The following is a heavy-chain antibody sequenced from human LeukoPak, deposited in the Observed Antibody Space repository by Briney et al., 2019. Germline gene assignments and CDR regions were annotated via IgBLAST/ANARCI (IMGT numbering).Heavy chain of an antibody. CDR1: GFTFSSYA. CDR3: AKGYFDWLLYKPQDDAFDI. CDR2: ISGGGSST. Sequence: GGSLRLSCAASGFTFSSYAMHWVRQAPGKGLGWVSAISGGGSSTYYADSVKGRFTISRDNSKNTLYLQMNSLRAEDTAVYYCAKGYFDWLLYKPQDDAFDIWGQGTMVTVSS. D-gene: IGHD3-9*01. V-gene: IGHV3-23*01. J-gene: IGHJ3*02.